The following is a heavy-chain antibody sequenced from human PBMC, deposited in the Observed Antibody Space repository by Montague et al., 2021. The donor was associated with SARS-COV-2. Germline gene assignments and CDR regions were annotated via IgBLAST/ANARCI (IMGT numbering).Heavy chain of an antibody. J-gene: IGHJ2*01. CDR1: GFTFSSYE. CDR2: ISSSGSTI. CDR3: AREKRRITIFGVAIIEYFDL. D-gene: IGHD3-3*01. Sequence: SLRLSCPASGFTFSSYEMNWVRQAPGKGLEWVSYISSSGSTIYYADSVKGRFTIYRDNAKNSLYLQMNSLRAEDTAVYYCAREKRRITIFGVAIIEYFDLWGRGTLVTVSS. V-gene: IGHV3-48*03.